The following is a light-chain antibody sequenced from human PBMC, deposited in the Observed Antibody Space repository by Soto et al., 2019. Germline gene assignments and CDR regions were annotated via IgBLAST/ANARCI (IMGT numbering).Light chain of an antibody. V-gene: IGKV4-1*01. CDR2: WAS. J-gene: IGKJ2*01. CDR3: QQYESTPPT. CDR1: QRVLYSSNNKKY. Sequence: DIVMTQSPDSLAVSLGERATINCKSSQRVLYSSNNKKYLAWYQQRPGQPPKLLIYWASTRESGVPDRFSGSGSGTEFTLTITSLQAEDVAVYYCQQYESTPPTFGQGTKLAIK.